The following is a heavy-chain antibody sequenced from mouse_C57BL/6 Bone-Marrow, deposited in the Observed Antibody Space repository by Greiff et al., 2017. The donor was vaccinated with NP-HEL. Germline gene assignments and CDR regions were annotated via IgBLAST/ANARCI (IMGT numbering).Heavy chain of an antibody. CDR1: GFTFSDYY. D-gene: IGHD4-1*01. Sequence: VKVEESEGGLVQPGSSMKLSCTASGFTFSDYYMAWVRQVPEKGLEWVANINYDGSSTYYLDSLKSRFIISRDNAKNILYLQMSSLKSEDTATYYCARDNWYYFDYWGQGTTLTVSS. CDR3: ARDNWYYFDY. V-gene: IGHV5-16*01. J-gene: IGHJ2*01. CDR2: INYDGSST.